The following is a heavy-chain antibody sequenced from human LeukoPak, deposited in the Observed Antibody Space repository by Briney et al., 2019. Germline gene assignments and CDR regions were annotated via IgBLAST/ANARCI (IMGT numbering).Heavy chain of an antibody. CDR1: GFTFSSYW. J-gene: IGHJ4*01. Sequence: PRGSLRLSCMASGFTFSSYWMSWVCQAPGGGLEWVANIKEDGSEKYYVDFVKGRFTISRDNAKISLYLQMNSLRAEDTAVYYCASQFWWAAVAGTTLDCWGQGRLVSVSS. V-gene: IGHV3-7*05. D-gene: IGHD6-19*01. CDR3: ASQFWWAAVAGTTLDC. CDR2: IKEDGSEK.